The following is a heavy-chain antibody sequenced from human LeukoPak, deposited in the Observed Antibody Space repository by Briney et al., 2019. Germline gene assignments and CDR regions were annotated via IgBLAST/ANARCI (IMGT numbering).Heavy chain of an antibody. Sequence: KPSETLSLTCTVSGGSISSSSYYWGWIRQPPGKGLEWIGSIYYSGSTYYNPSLKSRVTISVDTSKNQFSLKLSSVTAADTAVYYCARTDFDWLLYEWFFWSLWGQGTLVTVSS. CDR2: IYYSGST. CDR3: ARTDFDWLLYEWFFWSL. V-gene: IGHV4-39*01. D-gene: IGHD3-9*01. CDR1: GGSISSSSYY. J-gene: IGHJ4*02.